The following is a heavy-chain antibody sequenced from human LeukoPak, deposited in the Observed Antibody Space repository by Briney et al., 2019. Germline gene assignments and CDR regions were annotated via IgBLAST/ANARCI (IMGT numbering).Heavy chain of an antibody. D-gene: IGHD7-27*01. CDR3: ARVSWGWGGPKYYHYMDV. V-gene: IGHV4-38-2*02. CDR1: HYSISNTYY. Sequence: PSETLSLTCTVSHYSISNTYYWGWIRQPPGKGLEWIGSIYHSGSTYYNPSLKSRVTISVDTSKNQFSLKLSSVTAADTAVYYCARVSWGWGGPKYYHYMDVWGKGTTVTVSS. J-gene: IGHJ6*03. CDR2: IYHSGST.